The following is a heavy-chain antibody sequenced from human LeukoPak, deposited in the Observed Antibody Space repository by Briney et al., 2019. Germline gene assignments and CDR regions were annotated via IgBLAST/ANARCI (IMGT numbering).Heavy chain of an antibody. Sequence: GGSLRLSCAASGSTFRNYGIHWVRQAPGKGLEWVAFIRSDTTIQYYADSVKGRFTISRDNSKNTVYLQMNSLRTEDTAVYYCARKKCGNNCLVNYFDYWGQGAAVTVSS. V-gene: IGHV3-30*02. CDR2: IRSDTTIQ. CDR3: ARKKCGNNCLVNYFDY. J-gene: IGHJ4*02. CDR1: GSTFRNYG. D-gene: IGHD1-1*01.